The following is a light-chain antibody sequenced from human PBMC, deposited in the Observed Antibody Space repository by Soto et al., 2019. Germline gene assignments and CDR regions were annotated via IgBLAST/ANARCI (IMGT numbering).Light chain of an antibody. CDR1: SSDVGGYNY. CDR2: EVS. J-gene: IGLJ3*02. CDR3: SSFTTSNTWV. V-gene: IGLV2-14*01. Sequence: QSALTQPASVSGSPGQSITVSCTGTSSDVGGYNYVSWYQQHPGKAPKLVIYEVSDRPSGASNRFSASKSGNTASLTISRLQAEDEADYYCSSFTTSNTWVFGGGTKLTVL.